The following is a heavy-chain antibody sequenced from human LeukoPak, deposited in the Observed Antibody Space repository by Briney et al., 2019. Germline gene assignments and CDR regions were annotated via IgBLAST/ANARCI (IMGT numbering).Heavy chain of an antibody. V-gene: IGHV3-7*01. J-gene: IGHJ4*02. CDR1: DFTFDFYW. CDR3: GRLAHNAWYAIDF. D-gene: IGHD2-2*01. CDR2: ILPDGSQK. Sequence: GGSLRLSCVASDFTFDFYWMTWVRQAPRKGLEWLANILPDGSQKYYVDSVKGRFTISRDNPKNSLYLQINNLRAEDTAVYYCGRLAHNAWYAIDFWGQGTLVTVSS.